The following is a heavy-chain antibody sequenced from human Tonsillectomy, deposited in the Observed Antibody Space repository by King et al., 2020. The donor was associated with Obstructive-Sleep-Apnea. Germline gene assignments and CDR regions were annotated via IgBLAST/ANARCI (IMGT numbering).Heavy chain of an antibody. CDR1: GFTSSSYS. D-gene: IGHD2-2*01. CDR2: IRHDESNK. V-gene: IGHV3-30*02. CDR3: AKDRQGYQVSEY. J-gene: IGHJ4*02. Sequence: QLVQSWGGVVQPGGSLRLSCAASGFTSSSYSMHWVRQAPGKGLEWVAFIRHDESNKYYADSVKGRFTISRDNSENTLYLQMNSLRAEDTALYYCAKDRQGYQVSEYWGQGTLVTVSS.